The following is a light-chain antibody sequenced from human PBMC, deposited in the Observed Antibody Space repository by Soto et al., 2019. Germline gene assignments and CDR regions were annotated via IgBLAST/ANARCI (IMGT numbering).Light chain of an antibody. CDR1: QSVSSN. CDR3: QQYNNWPT. Sequence: EIVMTQSPATLSVSPGERATLSCRASQSVSSNLAWYQQKPGQAPRLLIYGASTRATGIPARFSGSGSGTEFPLTISSLQSEDFAVYSCQQYNNWPTFGQGTKVEIK. CDR2: GAS. V-gene: IGKV3-15*01. J-gene: IGKJ1*01.